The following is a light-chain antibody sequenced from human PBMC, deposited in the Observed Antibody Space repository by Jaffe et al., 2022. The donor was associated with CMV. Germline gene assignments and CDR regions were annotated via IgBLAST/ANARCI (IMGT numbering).Light chain of an antibody. Sequence: QSALTQPASVSGSPGQSITISCTGTSSDVGGYNYVSWYQQHPGKAPKVMISDVSNRPSGISDRFSGSKSGNTASLTISGLQAEDEADYYCSSYTSSATWVFAGGTKLTVL. J-gene: IGLJ3*02. CDR1: SSDVGGYNY. CDR2: DVS. V-gene: IGLV2-14*03. CDR3: SSYTSSATWV.